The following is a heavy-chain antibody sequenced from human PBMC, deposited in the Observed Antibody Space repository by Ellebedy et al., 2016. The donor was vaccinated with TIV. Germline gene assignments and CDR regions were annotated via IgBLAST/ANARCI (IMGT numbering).Heavy chain of an antibody. CDR2: IYYSGST. Sequence: SETLSLXXTVSGGSISSGGYYWSWIRQHPGKGLEWIGYIYYSGSTYYNPSLKSRVTISVDTSKNQFSLKLSSVTAADTAVYYCARVVVVPAAMVSPWGQGTLVTVSS. CDR1: GGSISSGGYY. J-gene: IGHJ5*02. CDR3: ARVVVVPAAMVSP. V-gene: IGHV4-31*03. D-gene: IGHD2-2*01.